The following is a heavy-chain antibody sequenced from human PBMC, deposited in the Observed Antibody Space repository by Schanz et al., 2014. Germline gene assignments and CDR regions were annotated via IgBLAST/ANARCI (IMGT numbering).Heavy chain of an antibody. Sequence: EVQLVESGGDLVQPGGSLRLSCAASGFMFSSFWMGWIRQAPGKGLEWVATIKQDGTEEKYVDSVRGRFTISRDNAKNSLYLQMNSLRVEDTAVFYCVKIGYTHWSLDDWGQGILVTVSS. CDR2: IKQDGTEE. J-gene: IGHJ4*02. D-gene: IGHD6-13*01. CDR1: GFMFSSFW. V-gene: IGHV3-7*01. CDR3: VKIGYTHWSLDD.